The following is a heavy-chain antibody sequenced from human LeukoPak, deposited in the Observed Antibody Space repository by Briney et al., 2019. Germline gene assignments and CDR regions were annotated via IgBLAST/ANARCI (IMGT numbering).Heavy chain of an antibody. D-gene: IGHD1-26*01. CDR2: IFYSGST. CDR3: AREVGGSYRKYWFFDL. V-gene: IGHV4-59*01. CDR1: GGSISSYY. Sequence: PSETLSLTCTVSGGSISSYYWSWIRQPPGKGLEWIGFIFYSGSTNYNPSLKSRVTISLDTSKNQFSLKLSSVTAADTAVYYCAREVGGSYRKYWFFDLWGRGTLVTVSS. J-gene: IGHJ2*01.